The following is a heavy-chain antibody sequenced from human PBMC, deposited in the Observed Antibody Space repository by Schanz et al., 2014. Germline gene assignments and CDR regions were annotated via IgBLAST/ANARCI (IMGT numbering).Heavy chain of an antibody. CDR2: INPSGGGT. V-gene: IGHV1-46*03. CDR3: ARPPRAYCSVPGCQGRPLDY. D-gene: IGHD2-15*01. Sequence: QVQLVQSGAEVKKPGASVKVSCKASGYTFVSYSMHWVRQAPGQGLEWMGIINPSGGGTSYALRFQERVTVTRDRSGGPSSMELRSRKSEAPAVYYCARPPRAYCSVPGCQGRPLDYWGRGTWXPSPQ. J-gene: IGHJ4*02. CDR1: GYTFVSYS.